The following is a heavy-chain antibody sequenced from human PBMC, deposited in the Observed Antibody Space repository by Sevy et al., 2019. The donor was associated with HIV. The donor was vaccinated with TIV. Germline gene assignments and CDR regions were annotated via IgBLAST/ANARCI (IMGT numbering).Heavy chain of an antibody. D-gene: IGHD3-22*01. CDR2: FDPEDGKT. J-gene: IGHJ4*02. CDR1: GHTLSEFA. Sequence: ASVKVSCKVSGHTLSEFAIHWVRLAPGKGLEWMGTFDPEDGKTLHAQKFQGRVTMTEDTSTDTAYMEVNNLRSEDTAVYYCATTKGYYDSSGYPFDYWGQGTLVTVSS. V-gene: IGHV1-24*01. CDR3: ATTKGYYDSSGYPFDY.